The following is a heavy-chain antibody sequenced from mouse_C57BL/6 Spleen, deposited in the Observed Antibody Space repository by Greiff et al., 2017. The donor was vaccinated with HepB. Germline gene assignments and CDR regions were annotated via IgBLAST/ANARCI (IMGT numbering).Heavy chain of an antibody. CDR2: INPGSGGT. CDR3: ARSYYSNLYYFDY. J-gene: IGHJ2*01. Sequence: VQLVESGAELVRPGTSVKVSCKASGYAFTNYLIEWVKQRPGQGLEWIGVINPGSGGTNYNEKFKGKATLTADKSSSTAYMQLSSLTSEDSAVYFCARSYYSNLYYFDYWGQGTTLTVSS. D-gene: IGHD2-5*01. CDR1: GYAFTNYL. V-gene: IGHV1-54*01.